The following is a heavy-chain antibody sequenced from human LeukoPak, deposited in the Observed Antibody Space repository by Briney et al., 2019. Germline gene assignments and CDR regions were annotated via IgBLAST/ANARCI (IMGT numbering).Heavy chain of an antibody. J-gene: IGHJ4*02. CDR3: ARDHPKGYFDY. V-gene: IGHV3-21*01. CDR1: GLTFSSYS. CDR2: ISSSGSYI. Sequence: GGSLRLSCAASGLTFSSYSMNWVRQAPGKGLEWVSSISSSGSYIYYADSVKGRFTISRDNAKNSLYLQMNSLRAEDTAVYYCARDHPKGYFDYWGQGTLVTVSS.